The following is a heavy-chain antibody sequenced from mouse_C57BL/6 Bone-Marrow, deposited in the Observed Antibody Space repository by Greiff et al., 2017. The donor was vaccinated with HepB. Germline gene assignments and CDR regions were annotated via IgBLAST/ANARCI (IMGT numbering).Heavy chain of an antibody. V-gene: IGHV1-15*01. CDR1: GYTFTDYE. CDR2: IDPETGGT. D-gene: IGHD1-1*01. CDR3: TTPTVVAFDY. Sequence: QVQLQQSGAELVRPGASVTLSCKASGYTFTDYEMHWVKQTPVHGLEWIGAIDPETGGTAYNQKFKGKAILTADKSSSTAYMALRSLTSDDSAVYYCTTPTVVAFDYWGQGTTLTVSS. J-gene: IGHJ2*01.